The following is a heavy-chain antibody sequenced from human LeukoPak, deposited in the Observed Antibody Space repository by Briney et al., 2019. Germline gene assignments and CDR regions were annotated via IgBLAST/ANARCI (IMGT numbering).Heavy chain of an antibody. CDR2: ISAYNGNT. V-gene: IGHV1-18*04. D-gene: IGHD3-22*01. CDR1: GYTFTRYG. CDR3: AWRDSTLGFDY. J-gene: IGHJ4*02. Sequence: ASVKVSCKASGYTFTRYGISWVRQAPGHGLEWMGWISAYNGNTNYAQKLQGRVTMTTDTSTSTAYMELRSLTADYTVVYYCAWRDSTLGFDYWGQGTLVTVSS.